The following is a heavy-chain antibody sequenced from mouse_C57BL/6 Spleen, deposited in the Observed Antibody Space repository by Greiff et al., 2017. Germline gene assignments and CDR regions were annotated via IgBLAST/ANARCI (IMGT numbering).Heavy chain of an antibody. Sequence: EVQLQESGPGMVKPSQSLSLTCTVTGYSITSGYDWHWIRHFPGNKLEWMGYISYSGSTNYNPSLKSRISITHDTSKNHFFLKLNSATTEDTATYYCARGYTTVVGSTHWYFDVWGTGTTVTVSS. D-gene: IGHD1-1*01. V-gene: IGHV3-1*01. CDR2: ISYSGST. CDR3: ARGYTTVVGSTHWYFDV. CDR1: GYSITSGYD. J-gene: IGHJ1*03.